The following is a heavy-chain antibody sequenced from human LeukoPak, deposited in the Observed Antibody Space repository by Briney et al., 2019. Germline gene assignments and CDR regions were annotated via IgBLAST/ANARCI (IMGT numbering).Heavy chain of an antibody. J-gene: IGHJ4*02. Sequence: GGSLRLSCAASGFTFSTYYMSWVRQAPGKGLEWVANIKQDGSEKNYVDSVKGRFTISRDNAKNSLYLQMNNLRVEDTAMYYCAGGTGFIIKDWGQGTLVTVSS. CDR1: GFTFSTYY. D-gene: IGHD3-9*01. V-gene: IGHV3-7*03. CDR2: IKQDGSEK. CDR3: AGGTGFIIKD.